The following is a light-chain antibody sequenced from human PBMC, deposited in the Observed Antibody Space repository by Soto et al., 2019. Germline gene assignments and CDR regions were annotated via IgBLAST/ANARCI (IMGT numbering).Light chain of an antibody. CDR2: ASS. V-gene: IGKV1-39*01. CDR3: QQSYRAPRA. J-gene: IGKJ1*01. Sequence: DIQMTQSPSSLSASVGDRVTITCRASQSISSYLNWYQHKPGKAPKLLIYASSNLQGGVPSRFSGSGSGTDFTLNISSLQAEDFATYYCQQSYRAPRAFGQGTKVEIK. CDR1: QSISSY.